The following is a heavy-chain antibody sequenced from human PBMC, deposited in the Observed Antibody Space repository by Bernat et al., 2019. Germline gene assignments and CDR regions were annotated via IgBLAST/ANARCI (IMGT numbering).Heavy chain of an antibody. D-gene: IGHD6-13*01. CDR1: GYTFTGYY. CDR2: INPNSGGT. CDR3: ARAQGVSSSWTYYYYGMDV. Sequence: QVQLVQSGAEVKKPGASVKVSCKASGYTFTGYYMHWVRQAPGQGLEWMGWINPNSGGTNYAQKFQGWVTMTRDTSISTAYMELSRLRSDDTAVYYCARAQGVSSSWTYYYYGMDVWGQGTTVTVSS. V-gene: IGHV1-2*04. J-gene: IGHJ6*02.